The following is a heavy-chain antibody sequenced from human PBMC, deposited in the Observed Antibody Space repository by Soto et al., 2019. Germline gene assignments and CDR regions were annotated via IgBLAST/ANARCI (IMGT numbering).Heavy chain of an antibody. CDR3: AKDRDDLGMVDAFQI. V-gene: IGHV3-23*01. D-gene: IGHD3-3*01. J-gene: IGHJ3*02. Sequence: EMQLLESGGDLVQPAGSLRLSCAASGFSFSSFAMTWVRQAPGKGLEYVAAISGSGGTTYYADSMQGRFTISRDNSKNTLYLQINRLKAEDTALYYYAKDRDDLGMVDAFQIWGQGTMVTVSS. CDR2: ISGSGGTT. CDR1: GFSFSSFA.